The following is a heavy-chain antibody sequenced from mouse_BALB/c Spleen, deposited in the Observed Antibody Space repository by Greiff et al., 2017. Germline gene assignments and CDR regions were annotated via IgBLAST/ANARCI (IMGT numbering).Heavy chain of an antibody. CDR2: ISSGGST. CDR3: ARGGATSGY. D-gene: IGHD3-1*01. J-gene: IGHJ2*01. V-gene: IGHV5-6-5*01. Sequence: EVQLVESGGGLVKPGGSLKLSCAASGFTFSSYAMSWVRQTPEKRLEWVASISSGGSTYYPDSVKGRFTISRDNARNILYLQMSSLRSEDTAMYYCARGGATSGYWGQGTTLTVSS. CDR1: GFTFSSYA.